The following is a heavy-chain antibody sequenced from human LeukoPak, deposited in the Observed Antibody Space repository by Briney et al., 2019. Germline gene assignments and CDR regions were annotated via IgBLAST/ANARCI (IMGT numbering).Heavy chain of an antibody. D-gene: IGHD5-12*01. Sequence: GGSLRLSCAASGFTVSSNYMTWVRQAPGKGLEWVSLIYTDGSTYYADSVKGRFTIYRHNSKNTLYIQMNSLGADDTAVYYCATGYSGYRRSYYYGMDVWGQGTTVTVSS. CDR3: ATGYSGYRRSYYYGMDV. V-gene: IGHV3-53*04. J-gene: IGHJ6*02. CDR2: IYTDGST. CDR1: GFTVSSNY.